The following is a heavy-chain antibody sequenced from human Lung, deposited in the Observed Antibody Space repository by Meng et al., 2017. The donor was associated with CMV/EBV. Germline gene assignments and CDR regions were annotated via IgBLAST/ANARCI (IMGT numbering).Heavy chain of an antibody. CDR2: IKEDGSEK. CDR3: ARDPYIKAFDL. CDR1: GFMFSRFW. V-gene: IGHV3-7*01. D-gene: IGHD4-11*01. Sequence: ETLSLTCAASGFMFSRFWMTWLRQVPGRGPELVAHIKEDGSEKYFVASVKGRCTISRDNAKNSLYLQIHSLRVEDTAVYYCARDPYIKAFDLWGQGTMVTVSS. J-gene: IGHJ3*01.